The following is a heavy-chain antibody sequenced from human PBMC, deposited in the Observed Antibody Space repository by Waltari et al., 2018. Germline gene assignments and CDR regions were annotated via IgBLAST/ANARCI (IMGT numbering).Heavy chain of an antibody. J-gene: IGHJ6*03. CDR3: ARGSRNYYDSSGYYYYMDV. CDR1: GGTFSSYA. D-gene: IGHD3-22*01. Sequence: QVQLVQSGAEVKKPGSSVKVSCKASGGTFSSYAISWVRQDPGRGLEWMGGIIPILGIANYAQKFQGRVTITADESTSTAYMELSSLRSEDTAVYYCARGSRNYYDSSGYYYYMDVWGKGTTVTVSS. CDR2: IIPILGIA. V-gene: IGHV1-69*04.